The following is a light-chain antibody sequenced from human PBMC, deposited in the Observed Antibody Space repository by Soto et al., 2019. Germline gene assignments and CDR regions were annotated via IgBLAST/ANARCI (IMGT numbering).Light chain of an antibody. J-gene: IGKJ4*01. Sequence: AIQLTQSQSSLSASVGDRVTITCRASQGISSALAWYQQKPGKAPKLLIYDASSVESGVPSRFSGSGSGTDFTLTISRLQPEDFATYYCQQFNSYPLTFGGGTKVEIK. CDR2: DAS. V-gene: IGKV1-13*02. CDR3: QQFNSYPLT. CDR1: QGISSA.